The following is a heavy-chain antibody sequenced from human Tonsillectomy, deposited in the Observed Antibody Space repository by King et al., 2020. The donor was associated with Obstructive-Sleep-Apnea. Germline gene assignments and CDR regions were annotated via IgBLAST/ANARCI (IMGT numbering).Heavy chain of an antibody. J-gene: IGHJ6*02. CDR1: GYTFTSYY. V-gene: IGHV1-46*03. D-gene: IGHD3/OR15-3a*01. Sequence: VQLVESGAEVKKPGASVKVSCKASGYTFTSYYMHWVRQAPGQGLEWRGIINPSGGSRSYAQKCQGRLTMTRDTSTRTVYMELSSLRSEDTAVYYCARDHRTVSTTYYYGMDVGGQGTTVTVSS. CDR2: INPSGGSR. CDR3: ARDHRTVSTTYYYGMDV.